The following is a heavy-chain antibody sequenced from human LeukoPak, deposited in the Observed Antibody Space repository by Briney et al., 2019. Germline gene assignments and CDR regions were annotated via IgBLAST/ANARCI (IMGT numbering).Heavy chain of an antibody. V-gene: IGHV3-48*03. Sequence: GGSLRLSCAASGFTFSSYEMNWVRQAPGKGLEWVSYISSSGSTIYYADSVKGRFTISRDNAKNSLYLQMNSLRAEDTAVYYCARLAYGDYRGAFDIWGQGTMVTVSS. CDR1: GFTFSSYE. CDR2: ISSSGSTI. D-gene: IGHD4-17*01. J-gene: IGHJ3*02. CDR3: ARLAYGDYRGAFDI.